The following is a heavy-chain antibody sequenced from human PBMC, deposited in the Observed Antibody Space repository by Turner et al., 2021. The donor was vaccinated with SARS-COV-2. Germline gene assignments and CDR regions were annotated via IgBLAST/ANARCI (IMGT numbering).Heavy chain of an antibody. CDR1: GGSVTNSFYF. CDR2: MSYSEMT. V-gene: IGHV4-39*01. Sequence: PLEESGPGPVKASETLSPTLGVSGGSVTNSFYFWGWVRQAPGRGLEWIASMSYSEMTYHNPSLRSRVSISKDTSKNQFSLRLTSLTAADTAIYYCATKTHCGSDCYSKYFDLWGRGTPVTVAS. CDR3: ATKTHCGSDCYSKYFDL. J-gene: IGHJ2*01. D-gene: IGHD2-21*02.